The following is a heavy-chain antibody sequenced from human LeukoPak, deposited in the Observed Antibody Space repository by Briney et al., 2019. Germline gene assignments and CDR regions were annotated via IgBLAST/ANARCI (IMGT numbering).Heavy chain of an antibody. CDR2: ISGNGGST. Sequence: PGGSLRLSCAASGFTFSSYAMHWVRQAPGKGPEYVSAISGNGGSTYYADSVKGRFTISRDNSKNTVYLQMGSLRPEDMAVYYCARVGYKNGGADYFDYWGQGTLVTVSS. CDR1: GFTFSSYA. V-gene: IGHV3-64*02. CDR3: ARVGYKNGGADYFDY. D-gene: IGHD3-22*01. J-gene: IGHJ4*02.